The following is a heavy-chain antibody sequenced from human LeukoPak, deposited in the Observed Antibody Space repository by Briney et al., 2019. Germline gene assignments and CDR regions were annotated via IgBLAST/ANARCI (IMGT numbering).Heavy chain of an antibody. V-gene: IGHV1-2*06. CDR2: INPNNGAT. Sequence: ASVKVSCKASGYTFTGYYMHWVRQAPGQGLEWMGRINPNNGATNYAQKLQGRVTITGDTSISTAYMELSSLRSDDTAVYYCTRGTGSYHGNDYWGQGTLVTVSS. D-gene: IGHD1-26*01. J-gene: IGHJ4*02. CDR3: TRGTGSYHGNDY. CDR1: GYTFTGYY.